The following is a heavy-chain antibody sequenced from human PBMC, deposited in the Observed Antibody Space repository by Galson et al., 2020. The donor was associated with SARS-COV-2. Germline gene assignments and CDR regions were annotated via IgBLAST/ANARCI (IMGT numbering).Heavy chain of an antibody. Sequence: SETLSLTCTVSGGSINSGGYFWSWIRQRPGKGLEWIGHIYYRGSTHYNPSLKRRLTMSLDTSKNQFSLRLTSVTAADTAVYFCARVPNDISGYGYWYFDLWGRGTLVTVSS. CDR1: GGSINSGGYF. D-gene: IGHD3-22*01. V-gene: IGHV4-31*03. CDR3: ARVPNDISGYGYWYFDL. J-gene: IGHJ2*01. CDR2: IYYRGST.